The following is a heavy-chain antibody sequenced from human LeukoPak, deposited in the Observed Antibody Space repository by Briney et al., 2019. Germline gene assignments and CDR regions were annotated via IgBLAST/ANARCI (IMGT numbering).Heavy chain of an antibody. D-gene: IGHD6-6*01. V-gene: IGHV3-53*01. J-gene: IGHJ5*02. CDR3: ARVVAARPKTRNENWFDP. Sequence: GRSMRPSCAASGFTVASNYMSWDRQAPRNGLGWVSVIYSGGSKYNAGSLKGRFTSSRDNSKNTLYLQMSSLRAEDTAVYYCARVVAARPKTRNENWFDPWGQGTLVTVSS. CDR1: GFTVASNY. CDR2: IYSGGSK.